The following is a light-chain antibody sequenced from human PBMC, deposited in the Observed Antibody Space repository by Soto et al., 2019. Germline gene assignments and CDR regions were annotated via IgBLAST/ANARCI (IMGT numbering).Light chain of an antibody. V-gene: IGKV2-28*01. CDR3: MQALQTPPT. CDR1: QSLLHSNGYNY. CDR2: LGS. Sequence: DIVMTQSPLSLPVTPGEPASISCRSSQSLLHSNGYNYLDWYLQKPGQSPQLLIYLGSNRASGVPDRFSGSGSGTDFTLKISRVEAEDVGVYYCMQALQTPPTLGGGTKVDIK. J-gene: IGKJ4*01.